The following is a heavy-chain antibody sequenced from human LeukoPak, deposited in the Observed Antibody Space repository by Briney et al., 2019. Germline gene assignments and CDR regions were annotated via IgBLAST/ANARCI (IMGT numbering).Heavy chain of an antibody. CDR3: ARDETTDNGFDY. CDR1: GYTFTGYY. D-gene: IGHD4-11*01. CDR2: INPNSGGT. Sequence: ASVKVSCKASGYTFTGYYMHRVRQAPGQGLEWMGWINPNSGGTNYAQKFQGGVTMTRDTSISTAYMELSRLRSDDTAVYYCARDETTDNGFDYWGQGTLVTVSS. J-gene: IGHJ4*02. V-gene: IGHV1-2*02.